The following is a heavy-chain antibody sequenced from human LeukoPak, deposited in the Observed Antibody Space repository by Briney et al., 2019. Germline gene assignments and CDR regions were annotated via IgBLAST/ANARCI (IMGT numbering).Heavy chain of an antibody. D-gene: IGHD2-2*01. J-gene: IGHJ4*02. CDR3: AKGAKVGPAAMDY. CDR1: GFTFRTYA. Sequence: PGGSLRLSCAASGFTFRTYATSWVRQAPGKGLEWVSGLSGSGGSTYYADSVKGRFTISRDNSKNTLYLQMNSLRAEDTAVYYCAKGAKVGPAAMDYWGQGTLVTVSS. CDR2: LSGSGGST. V-gene: IGHV3-23*01.